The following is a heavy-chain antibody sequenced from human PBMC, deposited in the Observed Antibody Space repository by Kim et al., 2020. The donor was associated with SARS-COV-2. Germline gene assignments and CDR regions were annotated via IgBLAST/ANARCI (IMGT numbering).Heavy chain of an antibody. Sequence: GGSLRLSCAASGFTFSSYGMHWVRQAPGKGLEWVAVISYDGSNKYYADSVKGRFTISRDNSKNTLYLQMNSLRAEDTAVYYCAKGPYQLLLDWFDPWGQGTLVTVSS. J-gene: IGHJ5*02. CDR1: GFTFSSYG. D-gene: IGHD2-2*01. CDR3: AKGPYQLLLDWFDP. V-gene: IGHV3-30*18. CDR2: ISYDGSNK.